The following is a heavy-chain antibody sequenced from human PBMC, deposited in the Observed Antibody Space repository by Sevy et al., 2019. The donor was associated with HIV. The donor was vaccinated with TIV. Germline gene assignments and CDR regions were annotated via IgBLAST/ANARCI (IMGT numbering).Heavy chain of an antibody. D-gene: IGHD4-17*01. V-gene: IGHV3-15*01. CDR2: IKSKNHGGTT. Sequence: GGSLRLSCAASGFTFSNTWMSWVRQAPGKGLELVGRIKSKNHGGTTDYAAPVIGRFTISRDDSKSTLYLRMNSLKIEDTAVYYCTTMGWHGGFDIWGQGTMVTVSS. CDR3: TTMGWHGGFDI. J-gene: IGHJ3*02. CDR1: GFTFSNTW.